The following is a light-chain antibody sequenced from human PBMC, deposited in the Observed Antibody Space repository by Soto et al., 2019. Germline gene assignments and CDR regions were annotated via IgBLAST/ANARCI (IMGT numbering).Light chain of an antibody. V-gene: IGLV2-14*01. CDR1: SSDVGGYNY. CDR2: EVS. CDR3: SSYTSAGTLV. Sequence: QSALTQPASVSGSPGQSISISCTGTSSDVGGYNYASWYLQHPGKAPKLMISEVSNRPSGVSTRFSGSKSGNTASLAISGLQADDEADYYCSSYTSAGTLVFGTGTKVTVL. J-gene: IGLJ1*01.